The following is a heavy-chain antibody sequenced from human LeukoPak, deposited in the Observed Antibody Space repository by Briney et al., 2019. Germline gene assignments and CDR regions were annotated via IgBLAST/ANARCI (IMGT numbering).Heavy chain of an antibody. Sequence: GGSLRLSCAASGFTFSSYSMNWVRQAPGKGREWVSSISSSSSYIYYADSVKGRFTISRDNAKNSLYLQMNSLRAEDTAVYYCARDRVSYGFDYYYGMDVWGKGTTVTVSS. J-gene: IGHJ6*04. CDR3: ARDRVSYGFDYYYGMDV. V-gene: IGHV3-21*01. D-gene: IGHD5-18*01. CDR2: ISSSSSYI. CDR1: GFTFSSYS.